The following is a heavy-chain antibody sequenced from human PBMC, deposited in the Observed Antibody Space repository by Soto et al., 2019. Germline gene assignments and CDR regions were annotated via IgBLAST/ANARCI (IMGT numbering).Heavy chain of an antibody. CDR1: GFTFSDYY. J-gene: IGHJ3*02. Sequence: GGSLRLSCAASGFTFSDYYMSWIRQAPGKGLEWVSYISSSSSYTNYADSVKGRFTISRDNAKNSLYLQMNSLRAEDTAVYYCARDRLQYCGGDCYRDAFDIWGQGTMVTV. D-gene: IGHD2-21*02. CDR3: ARDRLQYCGGDCYRDAFDI. V-gene: IGHV3-11*06. CDR2: ISSSSSYT.